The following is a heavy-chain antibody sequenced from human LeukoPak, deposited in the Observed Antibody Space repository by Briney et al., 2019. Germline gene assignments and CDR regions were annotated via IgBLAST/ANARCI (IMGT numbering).Heavy chain of an antibody. V-gene: IGHV4-39*07. CDR1: GASISSSPYY. CDR2: VYYSGST. J-gene: IGHJ5*02. CDR3: ARRWGLMRFGELTSFDP. Sequence: PSETLSLTCTVSGASISSSPYYWGWIRQPPEKGLEWIGSVYYSGSTYYSPSLKSRVTISLDTSKNQFSLKLSSVTAADTAVYYCARRWGLMRFGELTSFDPWGQGTLVTVSS. D-gene: IGHD3-10*01.